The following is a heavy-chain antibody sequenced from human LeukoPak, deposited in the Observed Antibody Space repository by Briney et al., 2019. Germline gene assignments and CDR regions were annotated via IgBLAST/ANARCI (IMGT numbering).Heavy chain of an antibody. CDR3: AREGVQFDY. D-gene: IGHD4/OR15-4a*01. J-gene: IGHJ4*02. CDR1: GGSISSYY. V-gene: IGHV4-59*01. CDR2: IYYSGTT. Sequence: SETLSLTCTVSGGSISSYYWSWIRQPPGKGLEWIGYIYYSGTTNYNPSLKSRVTISVDTSKNQFSLKLSSVTAADTAVYYCAREGVQFDYWGQGTLVTVSS.